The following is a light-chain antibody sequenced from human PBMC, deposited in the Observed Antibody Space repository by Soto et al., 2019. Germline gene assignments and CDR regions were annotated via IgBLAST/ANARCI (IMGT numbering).Light chain of an antibody. CDR3: SSCTSSTAYV. CDR1: SSDVGGYNY. V-gene: IGLV2-14*01. J-gene: IGLJ1*01. CDR2: EVS. Sequence: LTQPASVSGSPGQSITISCTGTSSDVGGYNYVSWYQLHPGKAPKLMVYEVSNRPSGVSNRFSGSKSGNTASLTISGLQAEDEADYYCSSCTSSTAYVFGTGTKVTVL.